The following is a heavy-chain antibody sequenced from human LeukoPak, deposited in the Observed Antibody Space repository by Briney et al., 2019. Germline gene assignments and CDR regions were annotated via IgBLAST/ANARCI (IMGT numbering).Heavy chain of an antibody. D-gene: IGHD3-22*01. V-gene: IGHV1-18*01. CDR2: ISAYNGNT. J-gene: IGHJ4*02. CDR1: GYTFNSYG. Sequence: ASVKVSCKASGYTFNSYGISWVRQAPGQGLEWMGCISAYNGNTNYAQKLQGRVTMTTDTSTSTAYMELRSLRSDDTAVYYCARTTYYYDSSGSPYYFDYWGQGTLVTVSS. CDR3: ARTTYYYDSSGSPYYFDY.